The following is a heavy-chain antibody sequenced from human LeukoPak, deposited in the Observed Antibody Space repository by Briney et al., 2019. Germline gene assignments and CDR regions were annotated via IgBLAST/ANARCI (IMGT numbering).Heavy chain of an antibody. D-gene: IGHD2-2*01. CDR2: VYYSGST. V-gene: IGHV4-59*01. Sequence: PSETLSLTCTVSGGSISSYYWSWIRQPPGKGLEWIGHVYYSGSTDYNPSLKSRVTISIDTSKNQFSLKLSSVTAADTAVYYCARGGYCSSTSCYEMYTFDIWGQGTTVTVSS. CDR1: GGSISSYY. CDR3: ARGGYCSSTSCYEMYTFDI. J-gene: IGHJ3*02.